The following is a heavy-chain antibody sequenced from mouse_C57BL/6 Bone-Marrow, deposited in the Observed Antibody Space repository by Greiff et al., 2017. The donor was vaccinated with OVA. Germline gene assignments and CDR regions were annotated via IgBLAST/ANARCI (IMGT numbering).Heavy chain of an antibody. CDR1: GFSLTSYG. D-gene: IGHD5-5*01. CDR2: IWSDGST. J-gene: IGHJ2*01. Sequence: QVQLQQSGPGLVAPSQSLSITCTVSGFSLTSYGVHWVRQPPGKGLEWLVVIWSDGSTTYNSALKSRLSISKDNSKSQVFLKMNSLQTDDTAMYYCARHGETTPGFDYWGQGTTLTVSS. CDR3: ARHGETTPGFDY. V-gene: IGHV2-6-1*01.